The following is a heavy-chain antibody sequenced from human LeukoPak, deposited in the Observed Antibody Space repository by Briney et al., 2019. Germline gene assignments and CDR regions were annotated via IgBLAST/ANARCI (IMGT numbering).Heavy chain of an antibody. Sequence: IPSETLSLTCTVSGGSTSSGNYYWGWIRRPPGKGLEWIGGISSSGNTYYNPSLKSRITIFIDTSKNHFSLKLSSVSAADTAVYYCARLGAGPTYYDFWSGYSSFYFDYWGQGTLVTVSS. J-gene: IGHJ4*02. D-gene: IGHD3-3*01. CDR1: GGSTSSGNYY. V-gene: IGHV4-39*02. CDR3: ARLGAGPTYYDFWSGYSSFYFDY. CDR2: ISSSGNT.